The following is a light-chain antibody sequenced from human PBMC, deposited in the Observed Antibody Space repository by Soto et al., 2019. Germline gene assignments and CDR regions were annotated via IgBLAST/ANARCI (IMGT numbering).Light chain of an antibody. J-gene: IGKJ2*03. CDR3: QQCYSYYS. Sequence: DIQMTQSPSTLSAFVGDRVTITCRASQSICTSLAWLQQKPGKAPRFLIYDASTLESGVPSRFSGSGSGTEFTLTISSLQPDDSATYYCQQCYSYYSFGQGTKLEIK. V-gene: IGKV1-5*01. CDR2: DAS. CDR1: QSICTS.